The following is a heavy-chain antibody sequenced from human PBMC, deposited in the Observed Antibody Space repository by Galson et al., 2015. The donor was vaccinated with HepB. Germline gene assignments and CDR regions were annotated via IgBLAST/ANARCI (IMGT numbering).Heavy chain of an antibody. CDR3: AKEHVASGACFDS. Sequence: SLRLSCAASGFTFSGYAMHWVRQAPGKGLEWLTVISYDGNKKYYADSVKGRFTSSRDNSKNTLYLQMNSLRPEDTAVYYCAKEHVASGACFDSWGQGILVSVSS. CDR1: GFTFSGYA. V-gene: IGHV3-30-3*01. CDR2: ISYDGNKK. D-gene: IGHD3-10*01. J-gene: IGHJ4*02.